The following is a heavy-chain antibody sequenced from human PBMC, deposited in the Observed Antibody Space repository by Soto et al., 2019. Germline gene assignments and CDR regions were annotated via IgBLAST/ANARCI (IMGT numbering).Heavy chain of an antibody. CDR1: GYTLTELS. D-gene: IGHD6-19*01. CDR2: FDPEDGET. V-gene: IGHV1-24*01. Sequence: GASVKVSCKVSGYTLTELSMHWVRQAPGKGLEWMGGFDPEDGETIYAQKFQGRVTMTEDTSTDTAYMELSSLRSEDTAVYYCVHSSGWYMGFDYWGQGTLVTVSS. CDR3: VHSSGWYMGFDY. J-gene: IGHJ4*02.